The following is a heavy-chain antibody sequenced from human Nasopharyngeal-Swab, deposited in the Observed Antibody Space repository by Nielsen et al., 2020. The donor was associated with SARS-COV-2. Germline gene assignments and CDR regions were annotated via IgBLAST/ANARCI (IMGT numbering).Heavy chain of an antibody. V-gene: IGHV4-34*01. CDR3: ARGRYSSSWYGLIWYFDL. J-gene: IGHJ2*01. Sequence: SETQSLTCAVYGGSFSGYYWSWIRQPPGKGLEWIGEINHSGSTNYNPSLKSRVTISVDTSKNQFSLKLSSVTAADTAVYYCARGRYSSSWYGLIWYFDLWGRGTLVTVSS. D-gene: IGHD6-13*01. CDR2: INHSGST. CDR1: GGSFSGYY.